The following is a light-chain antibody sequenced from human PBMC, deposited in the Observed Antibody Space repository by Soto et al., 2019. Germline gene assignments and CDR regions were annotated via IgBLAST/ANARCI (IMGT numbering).Light chain of an antibody. CDR3: QQYDTLT. Sequence: DIQMTQSRTSLSASVGDRVTITCQASQDISNYLNWYQQKPGKAPKLLIYDASNLETGVPSRFSGSGSGTDFTFTISSLQPEDIATYYCQQYDTLTFGGGTKVEIK. CDR2: DAS. CDR1: QDISNY. V-gene: IGKV1-33*01. J-gene: IGKJ4*01.